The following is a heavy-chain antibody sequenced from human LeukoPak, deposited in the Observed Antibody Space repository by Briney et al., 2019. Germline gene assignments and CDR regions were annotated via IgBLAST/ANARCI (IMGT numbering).Heavy chain of an antibody. CDR3: ARGTDYAMAPPDYYYYYMDV. CDR1: GGSISSYY. CDR2: IYYSGST. Sequence: PSETLSLTCTVSGGSISSYYWSWIRQPPGKGLEWIGYIYYSGSTNYNPSLKSRVTMSVDTSKNQFSLKLSSVTAADTAVYYCARGTDYAMAPPDYYYYYMDVWGKGTTVTISS. J-gene: IGHJ6*03. D-gene: IGHD2-8*01. V-gene: IGHV4-59*12.